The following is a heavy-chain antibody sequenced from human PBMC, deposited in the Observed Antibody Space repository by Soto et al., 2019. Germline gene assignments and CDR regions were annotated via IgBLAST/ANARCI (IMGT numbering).Heavy chain of an antibody. CDR1: GVSFSSYY. Sequence: PSETLSLTCTVSGVSFSSYYWSWIRQPPGKGLEWIGYIYHSGSTYYNPSLKSRVTISVDTSKNQFSLKLSSVTAADTAVYYCARLGAYYQSLDPWGPGTLVTVSS. CDR3: ARLGAYYQSLDP. D-gene: IGHD2-21*01. CDR2: IYHSGST. J-gene: IGHJ5*02. V-gene: IGHV4-59*08.